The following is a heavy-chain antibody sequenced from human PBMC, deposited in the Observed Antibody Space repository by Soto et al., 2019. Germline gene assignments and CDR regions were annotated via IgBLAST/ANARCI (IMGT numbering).Heavy chain of an antibody. CDR1: GGSFSGYY. V-gene: IGHV4-34*01. J-gene: IGHJ6*02. CDR3: ARFSDSSGFYDEVYGMDV. Sequence: SETLSLTCAVYGGSFSGYYWSWIRQPPGKGLEWIGEINHSGSTNYNPSLKSRVTISVDTSKNQFSLKLSSVTAADTAVYYCARFSDSSGFYDEVYGMDVWGQGTTVTVSS. D-gene: IGHD3-22*01. CDR2: INHSGST.